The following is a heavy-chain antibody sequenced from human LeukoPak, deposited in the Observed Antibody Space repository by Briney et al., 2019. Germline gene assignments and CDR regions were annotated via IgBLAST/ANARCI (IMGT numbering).Heavy chain of an antibody. CDR1: GFTVSSNY. J-gene: IGHJ4*02. CDR2: LYSDGST. Sequence: GGSLRLSCAASGFTVSSNYMSWVRQAPGKGLEWVSILYSDGSTYYADSVKGRFTISRHNSKNILYLQMNSLRAEDTAFYYCAREAGSGWYRTWGQGTLVTVSS. D-gene: IGHD6-19*01. CDR3: AREAGSGWYRT. V-gene: IGHV3-53*04.